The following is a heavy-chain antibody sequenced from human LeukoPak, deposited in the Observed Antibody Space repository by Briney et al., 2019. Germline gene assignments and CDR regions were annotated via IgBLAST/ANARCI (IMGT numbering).Heavy chain of an antibody. J-gene: IGHJ4*02. Sequence: PGGSLRLSCAASGFSVSSNYMSWVRQAPGKGLEWVSVIYNDGTTYYADSVKGRFTISRDNSKNTLYLQMNSLRAEDTAVYYCARDDEVLRYFPDAFDIWGQGTLVTVSS. CDR2: IYNDGTT. CDR1: GFSVSSNY. V-gene: IGHV3-53*01. D-gene: IGHD3-9*01. CDR3: ARDDEVLRYFPDAFDI.